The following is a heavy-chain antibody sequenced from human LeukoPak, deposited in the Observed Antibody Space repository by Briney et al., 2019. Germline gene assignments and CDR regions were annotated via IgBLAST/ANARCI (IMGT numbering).Heavy chain of an antibody. D-gene: IGHD2-15*01. CDR3: ARVRGNCSGGSCYLLY. CDR1: GYTFTSYG. Sequence: GASVKVSCKASGYTFTSYGISWVRQAPGQGLEWMGWISAYNGNTNYAQKLQGRVTMTTDTSTSTAFMELRSLRSDDTAVYYCARVRGNCSGGSCYLLYWGQGTLVTVSS. V-gene: IGHV1-18*01. J-gene: IGHJ4*02. CDR2: ISAYNGNT.